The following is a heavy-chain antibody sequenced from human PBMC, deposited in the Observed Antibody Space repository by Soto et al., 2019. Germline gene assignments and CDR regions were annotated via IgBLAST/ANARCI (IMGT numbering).Heavy chain of an antibody. CDR2: ISAYNGST. CDR3: ASGWFGEFVYQFDY. V-gene: IGHV1-18*01. CDR1: GYTFTSYG. D-gene: IGHD3-10*01. J-gene: IGHJ4*02. Sequence: ASVKVSCKPSGYTFTSYGITWVRQAPGQGLEWMGWISAYNGSTNYAQKFQGRVTMTTDTSTSTAYMELRSLGSDDTAVYYCASGWFGEFVYQFDYWGQGTLVTVSS.